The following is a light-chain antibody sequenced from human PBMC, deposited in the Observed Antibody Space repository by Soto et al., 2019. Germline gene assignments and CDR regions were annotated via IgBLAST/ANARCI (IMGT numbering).Light chain of an antibody. Sequence: EIVMTQSPATLSVSPGERATLSCRASQSVSSNLAWYQQKPGQAPRLLIYGASTRATGIPVRFSGSGSGTEFTLTISSLQSEDFAVYYCQQYNTWPFTFGPGTKVDIK. CDR3: QQYNTWPFT. J-gene: IGKJ3*01. V-gene: IGKV3-15*01. CDR1: QSVSSN. CDR2: GAS.